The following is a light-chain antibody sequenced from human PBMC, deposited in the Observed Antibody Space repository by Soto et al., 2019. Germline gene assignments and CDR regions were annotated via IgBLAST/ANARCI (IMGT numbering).Light chain of an antibody. Sequence: QSVLTQPPSVSVAPGQTVTISCSGSSSNIGNNFVSWYQQLPGTAPKLLISDNSKRPSGIPDRFSGSKSGTSATLGITGLQPGDEADYYCATWDSSLSVGVFGTGTKLTVL. V-gene: IGLV1-51*01. J-gene: IGLJ1*01. CDR3: ATWDSSLSVGV. CDR1: SSNIGNNF. CDR2: DNS.